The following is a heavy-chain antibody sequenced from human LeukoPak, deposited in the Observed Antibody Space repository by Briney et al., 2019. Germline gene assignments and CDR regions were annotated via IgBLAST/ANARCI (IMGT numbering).Heavy chain of an antibody. CDR1: GFTFTDYY. V-gene: IGHV3-11*04. CDR2: ISSSGSTI. J-gene: IGHJ2*01. D-gene: IGHD2-2*01. CDR3: ARVPGYCSSTSCPYWYFDL. Sequence: GGSLRLSCAASGFTFTDYYIRWIRPAPGKGLGWVSYISSSGSTIYYADSVKGRFTIARDNAKNSLYLQMNSLRAEDTAVYYCARVPGYCSSTSCPYWYFDLWGRGTLVTVSS.